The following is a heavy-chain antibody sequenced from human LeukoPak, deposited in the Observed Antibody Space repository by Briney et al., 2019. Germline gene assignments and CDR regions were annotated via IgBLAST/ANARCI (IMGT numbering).Heavy chain of an antibody. CDR2: ISYDGSNK. Sequence: GRSLRLSCAASGFTFSSYAMHWVRQAPGKGLEWVAVISYDGSNKYYADPVKGRFTISRDNSKNSLYLQMNSLRAEDTAVYYCAREGSFPLYYFDYWGQGTLVTVSS. D-gene: IGHD1-26*01. CDR1: GFTFSSYA. J-gene: IGHJ4*02. V-gene: IGHV3-30-3*01. CDR3: AREGSFPLYYFDY.